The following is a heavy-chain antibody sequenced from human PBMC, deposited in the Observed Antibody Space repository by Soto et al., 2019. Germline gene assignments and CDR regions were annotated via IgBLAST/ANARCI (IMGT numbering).Heavy chain of an antibody. CDR3: ARDSDSSYYFDY. Sequence: PGGSLRLSCAASGFTFSSYSMNWVRQAPGKGLVWVSRISSSSSYIYYADSVKGRFTISRDNAKNSLYLQMNSLRAEDTAVYYCARDSDSSYYFDYWGQGTLVTVSS. CDR1: GFTFSSYS. V-gene: IGHV3-21*01. CDR2: ISSSSSYI. D-gene: IGHD3-10*01. J-gene: IGHJ4*02.